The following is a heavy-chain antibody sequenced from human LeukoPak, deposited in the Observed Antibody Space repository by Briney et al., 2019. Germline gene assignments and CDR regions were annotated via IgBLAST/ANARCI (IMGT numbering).Heavy chain of an antibody. CDR2: INPNSGGT. D-gene: IGHD3-10*01. Sequence: GASVKVSCKASGYTFTGYYMHWVRQAPGQGLEWMGWINPNSGGTNYAQKFQGRVTMTRDTPISTAYMELSRLRSDDTAVYYCARGGVYYYGSGSYPSSPYQNWFDPWGQGTLVTVSS. V-gene: IGHV1-2*02. J-gene: IGHJ5*02. CDR1: GYTFTGYY. CDR3: ARGGVYYYGSGSYPSSPYQNWFDP.